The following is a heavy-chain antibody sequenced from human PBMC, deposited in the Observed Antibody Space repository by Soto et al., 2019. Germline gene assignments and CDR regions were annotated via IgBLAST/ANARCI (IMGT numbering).Heavy chain of an antibody. CDR1: GFTFSSYA. Sequence: PGXSLRLSCAASGFTFSSYAMSWVRQAPGKGLEWVSGITGSGGSTYYADSVKGRFTISRDNFKNMLYLQMNSLRDEDTAVYYCAKTGDVSSGYYHEHPRFDYPGPGTLVTLSS. J-gene: IGHJ4*02. CDR3: AKTGDVSSGYYHEHPRFDY. CDR2: ITGSGGST. D-gene: IGHD3-22*01. V-gene: IGHV3-23*01.